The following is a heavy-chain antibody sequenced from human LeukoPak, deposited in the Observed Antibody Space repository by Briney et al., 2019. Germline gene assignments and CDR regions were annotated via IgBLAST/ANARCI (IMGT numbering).Heavy chain of an antibody. V-gene: IGHV4-30-2*01. J-gene: IGHJ4*02. CDR2: IYHSGIT. D-gene: IGHD4-17*01. CDR1: GDSVNSGGFS. CDR3: ARGRTTPPGDYIFDY. Sequence: PSETLSLTCAVSGDSVNSGGFSWSWIRKPSGKDLEWIGYIYHSGITYYNPSLKSRVTMSLDTSKNQFSLQLTSVTAADMAVYYCARGRTTPPGDYIFDYWGQGTLVTVTS.